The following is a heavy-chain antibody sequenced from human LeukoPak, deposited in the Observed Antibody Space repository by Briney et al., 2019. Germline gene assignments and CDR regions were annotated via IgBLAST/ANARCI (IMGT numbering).Heavy chain of an antibody. CDR3: ARAVGVSSSWYLISGPSYFDY. V-gene: IGHV1-69*04. CDR1: GGTFSSYA. CDR2: IIPILGIA. D-gene: IGHD6-13*01. J-gene: IGHJ4*02. Sequence: GASVKVSCKASGGTFSSYAISWVRQAPGQGLEWMGRIIPILGIANYAQKFQGRVTMTRNTSISTAYMELSSLRSEDTAVYYCARAVGVSSSWYLISGPSYFDYWGQGTLVTVSS.